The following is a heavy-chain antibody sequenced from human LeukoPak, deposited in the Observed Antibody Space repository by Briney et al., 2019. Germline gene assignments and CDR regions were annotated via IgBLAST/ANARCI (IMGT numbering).Heavy chain of an antibody. CDR1: GFTFTAYA. Sequence: GGSLRLSCAASGFTFTAYAMSWFRQTPEKGLEWVANIYDDGIVTHCVDSVKGRFTISRDNARNSVNLQLNSLRVDDTALYYCARGRGWVDHWGQGTLVTVSS. D-gene: IGHD3-16*01. V-gene: IGHV3-7*01. CDR3: ARGRGWVDH. J-gene: IGHJ4*02. CDR2: IYDDGIVT.